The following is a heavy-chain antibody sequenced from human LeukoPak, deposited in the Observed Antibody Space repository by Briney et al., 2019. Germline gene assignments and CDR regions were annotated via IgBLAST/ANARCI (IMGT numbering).Heavy chain of an antibody. J-gene: IGHJ4*02. V-gene: IGHV4-39*07. CDR3: ARVESHYDFSGYSDGPFDY. CDR1: GGSINSRSYY. Sequence: SETLSLTCTVSGGSINSRSYYWVWIRQPPGEGLEWIGNIYYSGSTYYNPSLKSRVTISVDTSKNQFSLTLSSLTAADTAVYYCARVESHYDFSGYSDGPFDYWGQGTLVTVSS. D-gene: IGHD3-22*01. CDR2: IYYSGST.